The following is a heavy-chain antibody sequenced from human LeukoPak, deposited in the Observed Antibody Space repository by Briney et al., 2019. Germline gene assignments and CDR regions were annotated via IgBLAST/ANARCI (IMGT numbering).Heavy chain of an antibody. V-gene: IGHV4-39*07. Sequence: PSETLSLTCTVSGVSISSSDYYWGWIRQPPGKGLEWIGIIHYSGSTSCNPSLKSRVTISVDTSKNQFSLKLSSVTAADTAVYYCARDIYGSATYHPKDYWGQGTLVIVSS. CDR3: ARDIYGSATYHPKDY. CDR2: IHYSGST. CDR1: GVSISSSDYY. D-gene: IGHD3-10*01. J-gene: IGHJ4*02.